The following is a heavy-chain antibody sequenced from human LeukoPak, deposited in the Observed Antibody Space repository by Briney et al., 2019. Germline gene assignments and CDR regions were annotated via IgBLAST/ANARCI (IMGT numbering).Heavy chain of an antibody. V-gene: IGHV3-23*01. CDR2: ISGSGVST. Sequence: PGGSLRLSCEASGFTFSSSAMSWVRQAPGKGLEWVSAISGSGVSTYYADSVKGRFTISRDNSKNTLYLQMNSLRAEDTAVYYCAKAPFLNLYSYGLYWGQGTLVTVSS. J-gene: IGHJ4*02. CDR3: AKAPFLNLYSYGLY. D-gene: IGHD5-18*01. CDR1: GFTFSSSA.